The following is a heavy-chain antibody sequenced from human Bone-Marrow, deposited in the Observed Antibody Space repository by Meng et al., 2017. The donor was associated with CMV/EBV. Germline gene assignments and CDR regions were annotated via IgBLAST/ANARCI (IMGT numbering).Heavy chain of an antibody. CDR1: GSSFTDAW. J-gene: IGHJ6*02. V-gene: IGHV3-15*01. D-gene: IGHD2-21*02. Sequence: GESLKISCAASGSSFTDAWMTWVRQAPGKGLEWVGRIKTTIAGGTTAYAAPVQGRFSISRDDSKNTLYLQMNSLKTEDTAVYFCATELDFYHYYYGMDVWGQGTTVTVSS. CDR3: ATELDFYHYYYGMDV. CDR2: IKTTIAGGTT.